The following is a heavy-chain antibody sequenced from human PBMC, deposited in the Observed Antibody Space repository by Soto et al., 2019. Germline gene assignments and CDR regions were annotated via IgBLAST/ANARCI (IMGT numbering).Heavy chain of an antibody. CDR3: ARHSASWQWFDY. Sequence: QVQLQESGPGLVKPPQTLSLTCSVPGGSISSGGYYWSWIRQHPEKALEWIGYIYYSGSTNYNPSLKSRVIISVDTSSNRFSLDLRSVTAADTAIYYCARHSASWQWFDYWGQGTLVTVSS. J-gene: IGHJ5*01. CDR2: IYYSGST. D-gene: IGHD1-26*01. V-gene: IGHV4-31*03. CDR1: GGSISSGGYY.